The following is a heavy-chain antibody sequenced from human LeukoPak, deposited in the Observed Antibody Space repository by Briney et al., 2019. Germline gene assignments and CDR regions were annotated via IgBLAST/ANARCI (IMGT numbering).Heavy chain of an antibody. V-gene: IGHV4-34*01. CDR3: ARGQTGSTVAYVLHYFDY. J-gene: IGHJ4*02. CDR2: INHSGST. CDR1: GGSFSGYY. D-gene: IGHD4-23*01. Sequence: ASETLSLTCAVYGGSFSGYYWSWIRQPPGKGLEWIGEINHSGSTNYNPSLKSRVTVSVDTSKNQFSLKLSSVTAADTAVYYCARGQTGSTVAYVLHYFDYWGQGTLVTVSS.